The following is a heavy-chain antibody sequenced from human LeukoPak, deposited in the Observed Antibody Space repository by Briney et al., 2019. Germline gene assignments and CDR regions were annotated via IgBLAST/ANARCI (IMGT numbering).Heavy chain of an antibody. CDR3: ARRAPFQIWIDP. V-gene: IGHV5-51*01. Sequence: SGESLKISCKGSVYTFTNYWIGWVRQMPGKGLVLMGIISPGDSDTRYSPSPPRQDTISAHNPISTPYLQWSRLKVSHAALSYCARRAPFQIWIDPWGQGTLVTVSS. J-gene: IGHJ5*02. CDR2: ISPGDSDT. CDR1: VYTFTNYW.